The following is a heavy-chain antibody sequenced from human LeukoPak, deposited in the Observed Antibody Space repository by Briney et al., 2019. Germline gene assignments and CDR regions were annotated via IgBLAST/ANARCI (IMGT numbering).Heavy chain of an antibody. CDR2: ISSSSSYI. Sequence: GGSLRLSCAASGFTFSSYSMNWVRQAPGKGLEWVSSISSSSSYIYYADSVKGRFTISKDNAKNSLYLQMNSLRAEDTAAYYCARDHGLGGQLPVWFDPWGQGTLVTVSS. J-gene: IGHJ5*02. CDR1: GFTFSSYS. V-gene: IGHV3-21*01. D-gene: IGHD2-2*01. CDR3: ARDHGLGGQLPVWFDP.